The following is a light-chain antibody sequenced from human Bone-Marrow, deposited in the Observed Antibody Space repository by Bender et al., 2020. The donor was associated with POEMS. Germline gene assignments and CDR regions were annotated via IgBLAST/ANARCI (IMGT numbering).Light chain of an antibody. CDR1: TSDVGGYNY. V-gene: IGLV2-11*01. Sequence: QSALTQPRSVSGSPGQSVTISCTGTTSDVGGYNYVSWYQQHPGKAPKLLISDVNRRPSGVPDRFSGSRSGNPASLTISGLQPEDEADYYYNSYTSSATYVFGTGTKVTVL. J-gene: IGLJ1*01. CDR3: NSYTSSATYV. CDR2: DVN.